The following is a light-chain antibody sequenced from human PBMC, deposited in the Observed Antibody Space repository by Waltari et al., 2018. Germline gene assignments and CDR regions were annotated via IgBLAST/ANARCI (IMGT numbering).Light chain of an antibody. Sequence: QSVLTQPPSASGTPGQRVTISCSGSTSNIGRTYVYWYQPFPGTAPKLLVYRNNERPSGVPDRISGSKSGTSASLAISGLRSEDEADYYCATWDGSLTAWVFGGGTKVTVL. J-gene: IGLJ3*02. CDR2: RNN. CDR3: ATWDGSLTAWV. CDR1: TSNIGRTY. V-gene: IGLV1-47*01.